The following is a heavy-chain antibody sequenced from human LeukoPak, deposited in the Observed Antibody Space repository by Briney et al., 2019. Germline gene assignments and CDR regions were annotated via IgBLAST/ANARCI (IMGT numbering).Heavy chain of an antibody. CDR2: INNSGST. D-gene: IGHD3-10*01. V-gene: IGHV4-34*01. Sequence: SETLSLTCAVYGGSFSGYYWSWIRQPPGKGLGWIGEINNSGSTNYNPSPKCRVTISVDTSKNQFSLKLSSVTAADTAVYYCARFITMVRGYNWFDPWGQGTLVTVSS. J-gene: IGHJ5*02. CDR1: GGSFSGYY. CDR3: ARFITMVRGYNWFDP.